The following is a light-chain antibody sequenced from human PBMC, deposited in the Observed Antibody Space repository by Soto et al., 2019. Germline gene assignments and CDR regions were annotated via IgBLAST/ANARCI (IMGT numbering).Light chain of an antibody. CDR1: STDFVTYNR. J-gene: IGLJ2*01. V-gene: IGLV2-18*01. CDR3: AAWDDSMNGVV. CDR2: EAS. Sequence: QSVLTQPPSVSGSPGQSVTISCTGTSTDFVTYNRVSWYQQPPGTAPKLIVYEASNRPSGVPDRFSGSKSGNTASLTISGLQAADEADYYCAAWDDSMNGVVFGGGTKLTV.